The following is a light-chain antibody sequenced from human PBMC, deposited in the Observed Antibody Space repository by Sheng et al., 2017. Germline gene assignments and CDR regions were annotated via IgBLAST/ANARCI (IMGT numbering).Light chain of an antibody. Sequence: EVVLTQSLATLSLSPGERATLSWRASQSFNGFLAWYQHKPGQAPRLLIYEASNRATGVPARFSGSGSGTDFTLTISSLEPEDFAVYYCQQRCNWPPITFGQGTRLEIK. CDR3: QQRCNWPPIT. CDR1: QSFNGF. CDR2: EAS. J-gene: IGKJ5*01. V-gene: IGKV3-11*01.